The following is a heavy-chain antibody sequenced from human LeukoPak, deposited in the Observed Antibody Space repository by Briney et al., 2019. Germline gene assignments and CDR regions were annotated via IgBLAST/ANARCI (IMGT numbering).Heavy chain of an antibody. V-gene: IGHV3-20*04. CDR1: GFTFSSYD. D-gene: IGHD3-10*01. J-gene: IGHJ6*03. CDR3: ARTYYYGSGSYYNDHYYYMDV. CDR2: ISDTGGST. Sequence: PGGSLRLSCAASGFTFSSYDMSWVRQAPGKGLEWVSGISDTGGSTGYADSVKGRFTISRDNAKNSLYLQMNSLRAEDTALYYCARTYYYGSGSYYNDHYYYMDVWGKGTTVTVSS.